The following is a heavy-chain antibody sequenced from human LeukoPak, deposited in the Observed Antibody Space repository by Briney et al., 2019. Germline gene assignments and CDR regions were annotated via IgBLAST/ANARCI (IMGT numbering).Heavy chain of an antibody. J-gene: IGHJ4*02. CDR3: AKASWVSSADAVL. CDR1: GFTFSSYA. CDR2: LRGDGET. Sequence: GGSLTLSCVASGFTFSSYAMSWVRQAPARGLEWVSSLRGDGETFYAESVKGRFTLSRDDSRNMVFLHLNNLRVEETALYYCAKASWVSSADAVLWGQGTVVTVS. D-gene: IGHD3-10*01. V-gene: IGHV3-23*01.